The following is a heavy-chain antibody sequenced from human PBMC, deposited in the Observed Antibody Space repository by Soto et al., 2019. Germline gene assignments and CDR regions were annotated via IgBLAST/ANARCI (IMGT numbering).Heavy chain of an antibody. CDR3: VRDVNWGFHS. V-gene: IGHV3-48*01. Sequence: EVQLVESGGGLVHPGGSLKLSCAASGFNFDTEPMNWVRQAPGKGLEWVSNIRSGGSATSYADSVKGRFTISRDNGKNSLYLQMNSLRGEDTAVYFCVRDVNWGFHSWGQGTLVTVSS. CDR1: GFNFDTEP. J-gene: IGHJ5*01. D-gene: IGHD7-27*01. CDR2: IRSGGSAT.